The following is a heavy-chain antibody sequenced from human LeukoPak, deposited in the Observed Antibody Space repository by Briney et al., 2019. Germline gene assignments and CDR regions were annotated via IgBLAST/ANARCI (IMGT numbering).Heavy chain of an antibody. D-gene: IGHD6-13*01. Sequence: GKSLKISCKGSGYSFTSYWIGWVRQMPGKGLEWMGIIYPGDSDTRYSPSFQGQVTISADKSISTAYLQWSSLKASDTATYYCARMIAAATNWFDPWGQGTLVTVSS. CDR1: GYSFTSYW. CDR3: ARMIAAATNWFDP. V-gene: IGHV5-51*01. J-gene: IGHJ5*02. CDR2: IYPGDSDT.